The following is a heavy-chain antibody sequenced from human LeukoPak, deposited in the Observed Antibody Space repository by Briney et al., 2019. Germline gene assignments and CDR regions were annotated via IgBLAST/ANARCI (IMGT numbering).Heavy chain of an antibody. CDR3: ATDPQINNWYDYFDF. CDR2: MNPNSGNT. CDR1: GYTFTSYD. D-gene: IGHD1-1*01. V-gene: IGHV1-8*01. J-gene: IGHJ4*02. Sequence: ASVKVSCKASGYTFTSYDINWVRQATGQGLEWMGWMNPNSGNTGYAQKFQGRVTMTRNTSISTAYMELSSLRAEDTAVYYCATDPQINNWYDYFDFWGQGTLVTVSS.